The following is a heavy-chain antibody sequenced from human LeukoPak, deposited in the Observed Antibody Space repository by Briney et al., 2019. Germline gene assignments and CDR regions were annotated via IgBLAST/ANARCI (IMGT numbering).Heavy chain of an antibody. Sequence: GGSLRLSCAASGFTFSTYWMHWVRQAPGKGLMWLSCINNDGSSATYADSVKGRFTISRDNAKNTLYLQMNSLRAEDTAVYYCARAPDKIGYCSGTTCPSWGQGTLVTVSS. CDR1: GFTFSTYW. D-gene: IGHD2-2*01. CDR3: ARAPDKIGYCSGTTCPS. CDR2: INNDGSSA. J-gene: IGHJ4*02. V-gene: IGHV3-74*01.